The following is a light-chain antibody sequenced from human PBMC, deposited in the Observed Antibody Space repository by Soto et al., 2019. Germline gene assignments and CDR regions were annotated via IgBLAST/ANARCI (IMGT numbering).Light chain of an antibody. V-gene: IGKV1-9*01. CDR2: SAS. J-gene: IGKJ4*01. CDR1: QDITKY. CDR3: NQVDRPPLT. Sequence: DIQLTQSPSFLSASIGDRVSLSCRASQDITKYLAWFHQKPGSAPKLLIYSASTLHVGVPARFGGVGSGREFTLPITILQAKVFATYKCNQVDRPPLTFAGGPKVDIK.